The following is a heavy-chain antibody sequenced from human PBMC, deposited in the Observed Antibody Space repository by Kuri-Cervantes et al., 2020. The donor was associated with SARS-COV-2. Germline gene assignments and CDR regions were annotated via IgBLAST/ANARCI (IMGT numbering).Heavy chain of an antibody. V-gene: IGHV1-69*06. Sequence: SVKVSCKASGCTFSSQAISWVRQAPGQGLEWMGGISPSFGTANYAQKFQGRVTITADNSTSTAYMELSSLRSEDTAVYYCASRILKPPLPPKTTVTVPGMDVWGQGTTVTVSS. CDR3: ASRILKPPLPPKTTVTVPGMDV. J-gene: IGHJ6*02. CDR2: ISPSFGTA. CDR1: GCTFSSQA. D-gene: IGHD4-11*01.